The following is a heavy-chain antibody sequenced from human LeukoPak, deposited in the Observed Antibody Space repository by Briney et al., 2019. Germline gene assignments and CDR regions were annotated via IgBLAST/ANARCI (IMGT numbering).Heavy chain of an antibody. CDR1: GFTVSSNY. CDR3: AKAPYDSSGYYYDHHYFDY. V-gene: IGHV3-23*01. CDR2: ISGSGGST. Sequence: GGSLRLSCAASGFTVSSNYMSWVRQAPGKGLEWVSAISGSGGSTYYADSVKGRFTIPRDNSKNTLYLQMNSLRAEDTAVYYCAKAPYDSSGYYYDHHYFDYWGQGTLVTVSS. J-gene: IGHJ4*02. D-gene: IGHD3-22*01.